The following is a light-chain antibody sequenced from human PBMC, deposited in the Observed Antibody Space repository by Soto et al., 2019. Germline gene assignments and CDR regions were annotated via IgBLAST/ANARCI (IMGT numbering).Light chain of an antibody. CDR2: EVR. CDR3: GSQTTSSTYV. Sequence: QCPLTQAPSVSGSRGQSITISCTGTNSDVGGYNFVSWYQQQPGKAPKLIIYEVRNRPSGVSDRFSGSKYGNTASLTISGLQAEDEADYYRGSQTTSSTYVFGTGTKVTVL. CDR1: NSDVGGYNF. J-gene: IGLJ1*01. V-gene: IGLV2-14*01.